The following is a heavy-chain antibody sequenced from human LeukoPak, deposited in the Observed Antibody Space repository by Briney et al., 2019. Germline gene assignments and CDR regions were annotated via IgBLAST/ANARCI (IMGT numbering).Heavy chain of an antibody. CDR1: GFTFSDYN. CDR2: ISGSNSGSTSII. Sequence: PGGSLRLSCAASGFTFSDYNMNWVRQAPGKGLEWISYISGSNSGSTSIIQYADSVKGRFTISRDNAKNSLHLQMDSLSAEDTAVYYCARDFWSGYYPEAWGQGALVIVSS. J-gene: IGHJ5*02. V-gene: IGHV3-48*04. CDR3: ARDFWSGYYPEA. D-gene: IGHD3-3*01.